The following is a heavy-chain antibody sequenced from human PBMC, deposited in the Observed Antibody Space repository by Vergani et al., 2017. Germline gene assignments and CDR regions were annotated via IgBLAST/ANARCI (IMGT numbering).Heavy chain of an antibody. CDR3: ARGKGVVQLWYPSWYFDL. D-gene: IGHD5-18*01. V-gene: IGHV4-30-4*08. Sequence: QVQLQKSGPGLVKPSQTLSLTCTVSGGSISSGDYYWSWIRQPPGKGLEWIGYIYYSGSTYYNPSLKSRVTISVDTSKNQFSLKLSSVTAADTAVYYCARGKGVVQLWYPSWYFDLWGRGTLVTVSS. CDR2: IYYSGST. J-gene: IGHJ2*01. CDR1: GGSISSGDYY.